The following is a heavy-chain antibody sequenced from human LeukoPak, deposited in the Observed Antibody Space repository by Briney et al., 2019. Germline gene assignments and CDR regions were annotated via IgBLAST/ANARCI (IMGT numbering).Heavy chain of an antibody. CDR3: AIDSGYPNWFDP. Sequence: SETLSLTCTVSGGSISSSSYYWGWIRQPPGKGLEWIGSIYYSGSTYYNPSLKSRVTISVDTSKNQFSLKLSSVTAADTAVYYCAIDSGYPNWFDPWGQGTLVTVSS. J-gene: IGHJ5*02. CDR1: GGSISSSSYY. V-gene: IGHV4-39*07. CDR2: IYYSGST. D-gene: IGHD3-22*01.